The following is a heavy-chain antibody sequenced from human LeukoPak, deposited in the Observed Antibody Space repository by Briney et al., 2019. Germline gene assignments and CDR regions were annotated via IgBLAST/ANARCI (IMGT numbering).Heavy chain of an antibody. D-gene: IGHD4-23*01. Sequence: ASVTVSCKASGYTFTGYYMHWVRQAPGQGLEWMGWINPNSGGTNYAQKFQGRVTMTRDTSITTAYMELSRLSSDDTAVYYSARHPGKVTNDWYFDLWGRGNLVTVSS. CDR3: ARHPGKVTNDWYFDL. V-gene: IGHV1-2*02. CDR1: GYTFTGYY. J-gene: IGHJ2*01. CDR2: INPNSGGT.